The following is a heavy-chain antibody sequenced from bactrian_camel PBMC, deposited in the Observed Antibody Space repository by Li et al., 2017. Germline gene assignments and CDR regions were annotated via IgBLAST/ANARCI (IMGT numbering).Heavy chain of an antibody. J-gene: IGHJ4*01. CDR3: AADLDGGSCPGVNY. CDR2: HSTGSDST. V-gene: IGHV3S1*01. D-gene: IGHD6*01. CDR1: GFTSSRYC. Sequence: HVQLVESGGGSVQAGGSLRLSCAVSGFTSSRYCMGWFRLAPGKEREGVAAHSTGSDSTWYADSVKGRFTASRDNAKNTLSLQMNSLKPEDTAVYYCAADLDGGSCPGVNYWGQGTQVTVS.